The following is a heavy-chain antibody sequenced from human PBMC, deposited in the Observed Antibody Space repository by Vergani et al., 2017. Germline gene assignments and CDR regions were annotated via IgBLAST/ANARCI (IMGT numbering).Heavy chain of an antibody. Sequence: QVRLQESGPGLVKPSQTLSLTCTVSGGSFSTGGQSWTWLRQSAGKGLEWIGRIYTSGATNYNPSLRSRAIMSVDTSKNQFSLKLSSVTAADTAVYYCARDGLLWFGELLYPNWFDPWGQGTLVTVSS. V-gene: IGHV4-61*02. D-gene: IGHD3-10*01. CDR3: ARDGLLWFGELLYPNWFDP. J-gene: IGHJ5*02. CDR1: GGSFSTGGQS. CDR2: IYTSGAT.